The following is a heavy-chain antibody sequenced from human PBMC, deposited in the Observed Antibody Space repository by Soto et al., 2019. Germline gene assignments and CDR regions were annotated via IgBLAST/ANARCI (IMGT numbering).Heavy chain of an antibody. V-gene: IGHV1-3*01. J-gene: IGHJ3*02. CDR1: GYAFTSYT. CDR2: INAGNGNT. Sequence: ASVKVSCKASGYAFTSYTMHWVRQAPGQRLEWMGWINAGNGNTKYSQKFQGRVTITRDTSASTAYMELSSLRSEDTAVYYCARGLTMVRGVILDAFDIWGQGTMVTVSS. CDR3: ARGLTMVRGVILDAFDI. D-gene: IGHD3-10*01.